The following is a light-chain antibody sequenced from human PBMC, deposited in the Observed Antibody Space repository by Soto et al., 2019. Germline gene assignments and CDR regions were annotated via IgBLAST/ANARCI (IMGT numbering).Light chain of an antibody. CDR3: QQRRLWLT. CDR2: DAS. V-gene: IGKV3-11*01. CDR1: QSVGTY. J-gene: IGKJ4*01. Sequence: DIGLTQSPATLSLSPGERTTLSCRANQSVGTYLNWYQQKSGQAPRLLIFDASNRAAGIPVRFSGSGSGTDFTLTISSLDPEDFAVYFCQQRRLWLTFGGGTKVE.